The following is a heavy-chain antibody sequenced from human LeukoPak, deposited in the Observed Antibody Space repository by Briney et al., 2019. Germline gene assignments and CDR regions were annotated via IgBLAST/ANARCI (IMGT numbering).Heavy chain of an antibody. V-gene: IGHV4-59*08. D-gene: IGHD3-3*01. J-gene: IGHJ6*02. CDR1: GGPISSYY. CDR2: IYYSGST. Sequence: MPSETLSLTCTVSGGPISSYYWSWIRQPPGKGLEWIGYIYYSGSTNYNPSLKSRVTISVDTSKNQFSLKLSSVTAADTAVYYCARQGDYDFWSGSAYGMDVWGQGTTVTVSS. CDR3: ARQGDYDFWSGSAYGMDV.